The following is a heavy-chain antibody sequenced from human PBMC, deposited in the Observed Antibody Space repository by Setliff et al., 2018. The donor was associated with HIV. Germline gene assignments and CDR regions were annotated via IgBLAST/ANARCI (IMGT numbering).Heavy chain of an antibody. V-gene: IGHV1-8*02. CDR3: ARGGGGYYYIGASDL. Sequence: GASVKVSCQASGYTSASYDINWVRQAAGQGLEWMGWMNPNSGNTGYAQKFQGRVTMTGNTSISTAYMELSSLRSEDTAVYFCARGGGGYYYIGASDLWGQGTVVTVSS. J-gene: IGHJ3*01. CDR2: MNPNSGNT. CDR1: GYTSASYD. D-gene: IGHD3-22*01.